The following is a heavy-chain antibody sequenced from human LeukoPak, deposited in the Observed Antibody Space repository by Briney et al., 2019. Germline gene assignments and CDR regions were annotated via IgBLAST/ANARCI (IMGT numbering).Heavy chain of an antibody. CDR2: ISAYNGNI. D-gene: IGHD2-2*01. CDR1: GYTFTGYY. V-gene: IGHV1-18*04. CDR3: ARGRYCSSTSCSPSFYFDF. Sequence: ASVKVSCKASGYTFTGYYMHWVRQAPGQGLEWMGWISAYNGNINYAQNLQGRVTMTTDTSTSTAYMELRSLRSDDTAVYYCARGRYCSSTSCSPSFYFDFWGQGTLVTVSS. J-gene: IGHJ4*02.